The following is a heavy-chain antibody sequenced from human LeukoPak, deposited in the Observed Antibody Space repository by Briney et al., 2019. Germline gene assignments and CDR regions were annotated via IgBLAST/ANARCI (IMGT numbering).Heavy chain of an antibody. CDR3: ARSWVVVVPAAANWFDP. V-gene: IGHV1-69*05. D-gene: IGHD2-2*01. CDR1: GGTFSSYA. J-gene: IGHJ5*02. CDR2: IIPIFGTA. Sequence: SVKVSCKASGGTFSSYAISWVRQAPGQGLEWMGGIIPIFGTANYAQKFQGRVTITTDESTSTDYMELSSLRSEDTAVYYCARSWVVVVPAAANWFDPWGQGTLVTVSS.